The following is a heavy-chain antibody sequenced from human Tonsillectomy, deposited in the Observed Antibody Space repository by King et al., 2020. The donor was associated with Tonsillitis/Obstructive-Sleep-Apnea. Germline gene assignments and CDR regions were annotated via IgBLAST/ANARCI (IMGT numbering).Heavy chain of an antibody. D-gene: IGHD1-14*01. J-gene: IGHJ4*02. CDR2: ISSSSSYK. CDR3: ARVSPRKGY. V-gene: IGHV3-21*01. Sequence: QLVQSGGGLVKPGGSLRLSCAASGFTFSSYSMNWVRQAPGKGLEWVSSISSSSSYKYSADSVMGRFTISRDNAKNSLYLQMNSLRAEDTAVYYCARVSPRKGYWGQGTLVTVSS. CDR1: GFTFSSYS.